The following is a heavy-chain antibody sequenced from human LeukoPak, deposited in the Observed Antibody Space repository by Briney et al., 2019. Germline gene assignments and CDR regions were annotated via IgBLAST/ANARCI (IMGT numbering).Heavy chain of an antibody. V-gene: IGHV4-39*07. CDR3: ARVSRWLQKYYFDY. D-gene: IGHD5-24*01. CDR2: IYYSGST. CDR1: GGSISSSSYY. Sequence: SETLSLTCTVSGGSISSSSYYWGWIRQPPGKGLEWIGSIYYSGSTYYNPSLKSRVTISVDTSKNQFSLKLSSVTAADTAVYYCARVSRWLQKYYFDYWGQGTLVTVSS. J-gene: IGHJ4*02.